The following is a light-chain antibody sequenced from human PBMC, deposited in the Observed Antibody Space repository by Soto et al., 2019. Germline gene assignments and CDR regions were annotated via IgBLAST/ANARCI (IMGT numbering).Light chain of an antibody. Sequence: QSALTQPASVSGSPGQSSTISCTGTISDVGGYDYVSWYQQHPGKAPKLMIYDVSNRPSGVSNRFSGSKSGNTASLTISGLQADDEADYYCSSYTTSSTYVFGTGTKVTVL. J-gene: IGLJ1*01. CDR2: DVS. V-gene: IGLV2-14*01. CDR1: ISDVGGYDY. CDR3: SSYTTSSTYV.